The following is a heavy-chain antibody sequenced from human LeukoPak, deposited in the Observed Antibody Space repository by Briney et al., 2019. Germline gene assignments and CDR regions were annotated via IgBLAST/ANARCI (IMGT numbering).Heavy chain of an antibody. D-gene: IGHD1-1*01. J-gene: IGHJ4*02. CDR3: SNNWNLDN. CDR2: ISASVGKT. CDR1: GFPFGGYA. V-gene: IGHV3-23*01. Sequence: PGGSLRLSCATSGFPFGGYAMSWVRQAPGRGLEWVSVISASVGKTYYVDSVKGRLTISRDDSRNTLYLQMNSLGADDTAIYYCSNNWNLDNLGQGTLVTVSS.